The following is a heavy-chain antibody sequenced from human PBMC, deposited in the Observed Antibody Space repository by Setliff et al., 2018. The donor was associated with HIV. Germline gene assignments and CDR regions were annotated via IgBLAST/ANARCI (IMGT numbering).Heavy chain of an antibody. CDR3: ARRATSRIPSIQAGAFDI. D-gene: IGHD2-21*01. CDR1: GGSISSTSYY. CDR2: VYYSGTS. J-gene: IGHJ3*02. Sequence: SETLSLTCSVSGGSISSTSYYWGWVRQPPGKSLEWIGSVYYSGTSYYSPSLKSRVTMSVDTFKNQFSLKLNSVTAADTAVYYCARRATSRIPSIQAGAFDIWGQGTMVTVSS. V-gene: IGHV4-39*01.